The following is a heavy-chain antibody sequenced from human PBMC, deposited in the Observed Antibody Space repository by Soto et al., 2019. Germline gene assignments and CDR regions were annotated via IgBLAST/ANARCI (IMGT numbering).Heavy chain of an antibody. D-gene: IGHD2-2*01. J-gene: IGHJ5*02. V-gene: IGHV4-39*01. CDR2: IYYSGST. CDR1: GGSISISTYY. Sequence: SETLSLSCTVSGGSISISTYYWGWIRRPPGKGLQWITSIYYSGSTYYNPSLKSRVGMSVDTSRNQFSLKLTSVNAADTAIYYCARHSPRLDAMLLGTTNWFDPWGQGTLVPVSS. CDR3: ARHSPRLDAMLLGTTNWFDP.